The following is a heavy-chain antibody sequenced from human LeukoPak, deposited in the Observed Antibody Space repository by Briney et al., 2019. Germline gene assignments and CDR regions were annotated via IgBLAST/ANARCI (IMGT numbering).Heavy chain of an antibody. Sequence: ASVKVSCKASGYTFTSYGISWVRQAPGQGLEWMGWISAYNGNTNYAQKLQGRVTMTTDTSTSTAYMELRSLRSDDTAVYYCARVRFLEWLLYRHDAFDIWSQGTMVTVSS. CDR1: GYTFTSYG. V-gene: IGHV1-18*01. D-gene: IGHD3-3*01. CDR3: ARVRFLEWLLYRHDAFDI. CDR2: ISAYNGNT. J-gene: IGHJ3*02.